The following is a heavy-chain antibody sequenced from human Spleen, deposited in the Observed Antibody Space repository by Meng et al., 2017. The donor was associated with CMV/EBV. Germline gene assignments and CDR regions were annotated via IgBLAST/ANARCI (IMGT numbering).Heavy chain of an antibody. CDR1: GGSGSNNY. V-gene: IGHV4-59*02. CDR2: IYYSGST. CDR3: AGVKPAAKGYWYFDL. J-gene: IGHJ2*01. Sequence: SETLSLTCTVSGGSGSNNYWSWIRQPPGKGLEWLGYIYYSGSTNYNPSLESRVTISVDTSKKQFSLNLSSVTAADTAVYYCAGVKPAAKGYWYFDLWGRGTLVTVSS. D-gene: IGHD2-2*01.